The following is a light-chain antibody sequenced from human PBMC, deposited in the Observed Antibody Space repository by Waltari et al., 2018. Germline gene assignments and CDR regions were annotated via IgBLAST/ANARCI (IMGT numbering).Light chain of an antibody. J-gene: IGKJ3*01. CDR3: QQRSNWPPFT. V-gene: IGKV3-11*01. Sequence: EIVLTQSPATLSLSPGERATLSCRASQSVSSYLAWYQQKPGQAPRLLIYDASNWATGIPARFSGSGSGTDFTLTISSLVPEDFAVYYGQQRSNWPPFTFGPGTKVDIK. CDR1: QSVSSY. CDR2: DAS.